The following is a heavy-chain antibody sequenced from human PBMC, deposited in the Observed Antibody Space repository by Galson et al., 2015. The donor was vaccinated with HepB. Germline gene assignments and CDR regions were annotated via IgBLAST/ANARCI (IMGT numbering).Heavy chain of an antibody. D-gene: IGHD4-17*01. V-gene: IGHV1-2*04. J-gene: IGHJ5*02. CDR1: GDTFNGYF. CDR2: INPNSGGT. Sequence: SVKVSCKASGDTFNGYFMHWVRQAPGQGPEWLGWINPNSGGTKYAQKFQGWVTMTRDTSISTAYMELNRLRSDDTAVYYCARGGWFRGATVTIGYNWFDPWGQGTRGTVS. CDR3: ARGGWFRGATVTIGYNWFDP.